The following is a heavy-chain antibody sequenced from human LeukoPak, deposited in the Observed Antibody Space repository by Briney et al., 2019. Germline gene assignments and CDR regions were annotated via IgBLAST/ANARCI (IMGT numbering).Heavy chain of an antibody. CDR1: GYIFDDYG. V-gene: IGHV3-20*04. Sequence: GGSLRLSCAGSGYIFDDYGMRWVRQAPGKGQEWLAGINWNGGSTGYAASVKGRCTISRDNAKTALYLEMNSLRVEDTAFYYCVRLGRDGYTYGAAYWGQGALVTVSS. CDR3: VRLGRDGYTYGAAY. CDR2: INWNGGST. D-gene: IGHD5-24*01. J-gene: IGHJ1*01.